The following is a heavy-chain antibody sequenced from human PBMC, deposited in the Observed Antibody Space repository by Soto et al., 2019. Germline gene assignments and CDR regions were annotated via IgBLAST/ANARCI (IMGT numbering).Heavy chain of an antibody. Sequence: PSETLSLTCAVSGGSISGYCWTWIRQPPGEGLEWIGDINNSGSTNYNPSLKSRVTISVDTSKNQFSLKLSSVTAADTAVYYCARVTIFGVVMPYYYMDVWGKGTTVTVSS. CDR2: INNSGST. J-gene: IGHJ6*03. CDR3: ARVTIFGVVMPYYYMDV. D-gene: IGHD3-3*01. CDR1: GGSISGYC. V-gene: IGHV4-34*01.